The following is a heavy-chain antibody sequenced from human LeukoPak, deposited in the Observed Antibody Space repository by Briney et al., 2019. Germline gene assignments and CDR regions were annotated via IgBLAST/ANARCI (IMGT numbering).Heavy chain of an antibody. J-gene: IGHJ5*02. CDR3: ARDRLNYDYVWGSYRYDLSGYWFDP. CDR1: GYSISSGYY. V-gene: IGHV4-38-2*02. Sequence: SETLSLTCTVSGYSISSGYYWGWIRQPPGKGLEWIGSIYHSGSTYYNPSLESRVTISVDTSKNQFSLKLSSVTAADTAVYYCARDRLNYDYVWGSYRYDLSGYWFDPWGQGTLVTVSS. D-gene: IGHD3-16*02. CDR2: IYHSGST.